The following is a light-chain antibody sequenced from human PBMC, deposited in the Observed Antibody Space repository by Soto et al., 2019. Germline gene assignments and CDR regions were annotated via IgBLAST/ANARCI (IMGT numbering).Light chain of an antibody. J-gene: IGLJ3*02. CDR1: SSDVGGYDF. V-gene: IGLV2-11*01. CDR3: SSYAGSYILGV. CDR2: DVT. Sequence: QSVLTQPRSVPGSPGQSVTLSCTGTSSDVGGYDFVSWYQQYPGKAPKLIIYDVTKRTSGVPDRFSGSKSGNSASLTISGLQAEDEADYYCSSYAGSYILGVFGGGTKLTVL.